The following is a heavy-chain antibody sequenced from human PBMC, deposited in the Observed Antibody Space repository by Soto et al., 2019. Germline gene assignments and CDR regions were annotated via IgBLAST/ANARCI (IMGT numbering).Heavy chain of an antibody. V-gene: IGHV4-59*12. CDR3: ARGSRDTALVIPRFDF. CDR2: IHYSGKT. J-gene: IGHJ4*02. D-gene: IGHD5-18*01. CDR1: GGSISPYY. Sequence: SETLSLTCTVTGGSISPYYWSWIRQPPGRGLEWIGHIHYSGKTNYNPSLKSRVSISMDTSTNQFSLKLTSVTAADTAVYFCARGSRDTALVIPRFDFWGQGTLVTVSS.